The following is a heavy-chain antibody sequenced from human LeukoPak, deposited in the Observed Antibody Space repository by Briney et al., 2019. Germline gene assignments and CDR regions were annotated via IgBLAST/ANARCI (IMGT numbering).Heavy chain of an antibody. Sequence: SETLSLTCTVSGGSISSGGYYWSWIRQHPGKGLEWIGYIYYSGSTYYNPSLKSRVTISVDTSKNQFSLKLSSVTAADTAVYYCARDSGASYDFWSGSEWGQGTLVTVSS. CDR1: GGSISSGGYY. V-gene: IGHV4-31*03. D-gene: IGHD3-3*01. CDR2: IYYSGST. CDR3: ARDSGASYDFWSGSE. J-gene: IGHJ4*02.